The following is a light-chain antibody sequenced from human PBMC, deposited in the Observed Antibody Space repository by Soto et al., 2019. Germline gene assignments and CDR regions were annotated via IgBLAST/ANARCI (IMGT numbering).Light chain of an antibody. CDR3: QQGYSSPWT. V-gene: IGKV1-39*01. J-gene: IGKJ1*01. CDR2: SAS. CDR1: QSISSY. Sequence: DITMSQSLFALSASVGDRVTITCRASQSISSYLNWYQQKPGKAPKLLIYSASTLQSGVPSRFSGSGSETDFTLTISSLQPEDFATYYCQQGYSSPWTFGQGTKVDIK.